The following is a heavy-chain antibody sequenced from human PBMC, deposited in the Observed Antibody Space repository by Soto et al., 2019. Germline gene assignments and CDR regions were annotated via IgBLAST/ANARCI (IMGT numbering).Heavy chain of an antibody. V-gene: IGHV4-59*08. Sequence: SETLSLTCTVPGGSISSYYWSWIRQPPGKGLEWIGYIYYSGSTNYNPSLKSRVTISIDTSKNQFSLKLSSVTAADTAVYYCARLTYCSGGSCYGRYYFDYWGQGTLVTVSS. CDR2: IYYSGST. CDR3: ARLTYCSGGSCYGRYYFDY. CDR1: GGSISSYY. J-gene: IGHJ4*02. D-gene: IGHD2-15*01.